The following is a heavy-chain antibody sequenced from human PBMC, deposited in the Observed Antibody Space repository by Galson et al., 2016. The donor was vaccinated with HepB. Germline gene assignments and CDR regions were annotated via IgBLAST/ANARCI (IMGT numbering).Heavy chain of an antibody. CDR2: ISRSGDST. CDR3: VQGSTAPAV. CDR1: GFTFSQAW. V-gene: IGHV3-23*01. Sequence: SLRLSCAASGFTFSQAWISWVRQAPGKGLEVVSSISRSGDSTDYADSVKGRFTISRDNSKNTLSLQMNSLTADHTAIYYCVQGSTAPAVWGKGTTVTVSS. J-gene: IGHJ6*04. D-gene: IGHD2-2*01.